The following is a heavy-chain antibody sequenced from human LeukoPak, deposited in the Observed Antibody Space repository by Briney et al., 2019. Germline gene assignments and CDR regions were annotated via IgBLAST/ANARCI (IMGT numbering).Heavy chain of an antibody. CDR2: IIPILGIA. Sequence: ASVKLSCKASGGTFSSYTISWMRQAPGPGLEWMGRIIPILGIANYAQKFQGRVTITADKSTSTAYMELSSLRSEDTAVYYCARDMVRVPGYYWGQGTLVTVSS. CDR1: GGTFSSYT. CDR3: ARDMVRVPGYY. J-gene: IGHJ4*02. D-gene: IGHD3-10*01. V-gene: IGHV1-69*04.